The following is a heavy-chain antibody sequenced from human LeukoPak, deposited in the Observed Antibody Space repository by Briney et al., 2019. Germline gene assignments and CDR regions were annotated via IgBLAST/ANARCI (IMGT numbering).Heavy chain of an antibody. D-gene: IGHD5-18*01. CDR2: IYYSGST. J-gene: IGHJ3*02. CDR3: ARPFRTGYSYAAGAFDI. V-gene: IGHV4-39*01. CDR1: GGSISSSSYY. Sequence: SETLSLTCTVSGGSISSSSYYWGWIRQPPGKGLEWIGSIYYSGSTYYNPPLKSRVTISVDTSKNQFSLKLSSVTAADTAVYYCARPFRTGYSYAAGAFDIWGQGTMVTVSS.